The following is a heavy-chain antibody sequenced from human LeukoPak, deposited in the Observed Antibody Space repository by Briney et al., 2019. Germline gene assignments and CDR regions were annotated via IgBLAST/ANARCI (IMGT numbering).Heavy chain of an antibody. CDR3: ARAYSSGDYFDY. CDR2: INPNSGDT. V-gene: IGHV1-2*06. CDR1: GGTFSSYA. J-gene: IGHJ4*02. Sequence: ASVKVSCKASGGTFSSYAISWVRLAPGQGLEWMGRINPNSGDTNYAQKFQGRVTMTRDTSISTAYMELSRLRSDDTAVYYCARAYSSGDYFDYWGQGTLVTVSS. D-gene: IGHD6-19*01.